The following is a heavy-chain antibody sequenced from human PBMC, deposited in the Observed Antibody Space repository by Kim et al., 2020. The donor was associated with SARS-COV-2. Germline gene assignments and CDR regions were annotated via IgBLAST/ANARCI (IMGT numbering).Heavy chain of an antibody. CDR2: ISYDGSNK. V-gene: IGHV3-30*18. Sequence: LSLTCAASGFTFSSYGMHWVRQAPGKGLEWVAVISYDGSNKYYADSVKGRFTISRDNSKNTLYLQMNSLRAEDTAVYYCAKDSTAGVRGVIIFSPSDYWGQGTLVTVSS. D-gene: IGHD3-10*01. CDR3: AKDSTAGVRGVIIFSPSDY. CDR1: GFTFSSYG. J-gene: IGHJ4*02.